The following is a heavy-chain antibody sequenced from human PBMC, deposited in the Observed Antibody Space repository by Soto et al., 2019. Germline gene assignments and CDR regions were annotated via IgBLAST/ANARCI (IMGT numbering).Heavy chain of an antibody. Sequence: SETLSLTCTVSGGSISSDGSYWSWIRQHPGKDLEWIAYIYYTGGKYTNPSLTSRVTISAEKSKNQFSLKLKSVTAADTAVYFCARAIVGYTVEGIDIWGKGPIVT. V-gene: IGHV4-31*03. J-gene: IGHJ3*02. D-gene: IGHD1-26*01. CDR1: GGSISSDGSY. CDR3: ARAIVGYTVEGIDI. CDR2: IYYTGGK.